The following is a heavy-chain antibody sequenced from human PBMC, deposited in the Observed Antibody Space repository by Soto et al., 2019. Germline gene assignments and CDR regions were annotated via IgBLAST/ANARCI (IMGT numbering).Heavy chain of an antibody. D-gene: IGHD6-19*01. CDR3: AKARFRDSSMFLLDY. CDR2: IYSGGST. CDR1: GFTVSSNY. Sequence: GGSLRLSCAASGFTVSSNYMSWVRQAPGKGLEWVSVIYSGGSTYYADSVKGRFTISRDNSKNTLYLQMNSLRAEDTAVYYCAKARFRDSSMFLLDYWGQGTLVTVSS. J-gene: IGHJ4*02. V-gene: IGHV3-53*01.